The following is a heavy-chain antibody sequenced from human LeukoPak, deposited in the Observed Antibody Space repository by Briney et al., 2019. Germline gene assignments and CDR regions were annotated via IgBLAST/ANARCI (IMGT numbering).Heavy chain of an antibody. CDR2: IYYSGST. V-gene: IGHV4-39*01. D-gene: IGHD3-16*01. CDR1: GGSISSSPYY. CDR3: VRGSTLRHYQY. Sequence: PSETLSPTCTVSGGSISSSPYYWGWIRRPPGKGLEWIESIYYSGSTYYNPSLKSRVTVSVDTSKNQFSLKLSSVTAADTAVYYCVRGSTLRHYQYWGQGTLVTVSS. J-gene: IGHJ4*02.